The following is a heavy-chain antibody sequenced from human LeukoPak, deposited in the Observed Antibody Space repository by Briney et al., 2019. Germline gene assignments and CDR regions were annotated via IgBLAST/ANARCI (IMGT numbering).Heavy chain of an antibody. J-gene: IGHJ4*02. CDR2: IYHSGST. V-gene: IGHV4-59*01. CDR1: GDSISTYY. Sequence: SETLSLTCTVSGDSISTYYWSWIRQSPGKGLEWIGYIYHSGSTKYNPSLKSRVTISVDTSKKQFSLKLSSVTAADTAVYYCAREQHGSGWPYYFDYWGQGTLVTVSS. CDR3: AREQHGSGWPYYFDY. D-gene: IGHD6-19*01.